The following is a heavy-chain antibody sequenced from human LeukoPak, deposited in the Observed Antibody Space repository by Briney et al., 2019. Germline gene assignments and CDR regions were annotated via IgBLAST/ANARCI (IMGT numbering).Heavy chain of an antibody. CDR1: GYTFTGYY. Sequence: ASVKVSCKASGYTFTGYYMHWVRQAPGQGLEWMGWINPNSGGTNYAQKFQGRVTMTRDTSISTAYMELSRLRSDDTAVYYCARDPLGVVVVAATFDYWGQGTPVTVSS. CDR2: INPNSGGT. V-gene: IGHV1-2*02. D-gene: IGHD2-15*01. CDR3: ARDPLGVVVVAATFDY. J-gene: IGHJ4*02.